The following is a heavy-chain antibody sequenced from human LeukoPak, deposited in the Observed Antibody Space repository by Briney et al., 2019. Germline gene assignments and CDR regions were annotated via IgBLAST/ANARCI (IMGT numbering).Heavy chain of an antibody. J-gene: IGHJ4*02. CDR1: GFTFSSYG. CDR2: ISYDGSNK. Sequence: GGSLRLSCAASGFTFSSYGMHWVRQAPGKGLEWVAVISYDGSNKYYADSVKGRFTISRDNSKNTLYLQMNSLRAEDTAVYYCAKDPGSESGYFDYWGLGTLVTVSS. D-gene: IGHD3-9*01. V-gene: IGHV3-30*18. CDR3: AKDPGSESGYFDY.